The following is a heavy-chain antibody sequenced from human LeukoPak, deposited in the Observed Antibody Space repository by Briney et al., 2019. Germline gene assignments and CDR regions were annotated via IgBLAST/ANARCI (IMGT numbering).Heavy chain of an antibody. CDR2: IKQDGSEK. J-gene: IGHJ4*02. CDR3: AREPDYSGYDYYHLDY. CDR1: GFTFSSYW. V-gene: IGHV3-7*04. Sequence: PGGSLRLSCAASGFTFSSYWMSWVRQAPGKGLEWVANIKQDGSEKYYVDSVKGRFTISRDNAKNSLYLQMNSLRAEDTAVYYCAREPDYSGYDYYHLDYWGQGTLVTVSS. D-gene: IGHD5-12*01.